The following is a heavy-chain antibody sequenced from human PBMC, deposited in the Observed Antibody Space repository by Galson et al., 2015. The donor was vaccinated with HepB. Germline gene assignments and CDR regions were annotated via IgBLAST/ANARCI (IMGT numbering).Heavy chain of an antibody. V-gene: IGHV3-53*01. D-gene: IGHD6-19*01. CDR3: ARDPYSSGYFDY. CDR2: IWSGDTT. J-gene: IGHJ4*02. Sequence: SLRLSCAASGFSVSAYYMAWVRQAPGKGLEWVSIIWSGDTTSYSDSVKGRFTISGDNSKNTVYLQMNSLRVEDTAVYYCARDPYSSGYFDYWGRGTLVTVSS. CDR1: GFSVSAYY.